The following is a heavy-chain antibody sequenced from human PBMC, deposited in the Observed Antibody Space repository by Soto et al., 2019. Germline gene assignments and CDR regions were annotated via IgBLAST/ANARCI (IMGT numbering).Heavy chain of an antibody. J-gene: IGHJ6*02. CDR3: AKGIAGGYYYYYGMDV. CDR1: GFTFDDYT. Sequence: GGSLRLSCAASGFTFDDYTMHWVRQAPGKGLEWVSLISWDGGSTYYADSVKGRFTISRDNSKNSLYLQMNSLRTEDTALYYCAKGIAGGYYYYYGMDVWGQGTTVTVSS. V-gene: IGHV3-43*01. D-gene: IGHD6-13*01. CDR2: ISWDGGST.